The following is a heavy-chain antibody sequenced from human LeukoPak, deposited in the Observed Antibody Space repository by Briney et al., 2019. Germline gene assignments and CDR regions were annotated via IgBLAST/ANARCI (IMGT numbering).Heavy chain of an antibody. CDR3: ARSGGSGWYSDY. CDR1: GFTFSSYG. CDR2: ISSRSGFI. J-gene: IGHJ4*02. D-gene: IGHD6-19*01. Sequence: GGSLRLSCAASGFTFSSYGMNWVRQAPGKGLEWVSSISSRSGFIFYADSVKGRFTISRDNAKNSLYLQMNSLRAEDTAVYYCARSGGSGWYSDYWGQGTLVTVSS. V-gene: IGHV3-21*01.